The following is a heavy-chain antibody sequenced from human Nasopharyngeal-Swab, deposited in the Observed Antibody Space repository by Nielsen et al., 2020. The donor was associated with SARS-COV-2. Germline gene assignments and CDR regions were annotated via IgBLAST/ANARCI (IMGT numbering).Heavy chain of an antibody. J-gene: IGHJ4*02. CDR1: GFVFSIYG. D-gene: IGHD3-16*01. Sequence: LKISCAASGFVFSIYGMNWVRQAPGKGLEWVSSISSRSSNIYYADSVKGRFTISRDNAKNSLYLQMNSLRAEDTAVYYCARDIGGGRYGSDYWGQGTLVTVSS. V-gene: IGHV3-21*01. CDR3: ARDIGGGRYGSDY. CDR2: ISSRSSNI.